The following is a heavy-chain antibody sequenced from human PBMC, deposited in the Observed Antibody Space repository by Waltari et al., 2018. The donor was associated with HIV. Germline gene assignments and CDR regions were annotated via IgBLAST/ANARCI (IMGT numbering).Heavy chain of an antibody. CDR3: ARGIIAAAGNWFDP. CDR1: GFTVTSTS. V-gene: IGHV3-66*02. Sequence: EVQLVESGGGLVQPGGSMRLSCAAAGFTVTSTSMSWVSQAPGKGLEWVSVIYSGGSTYYADSVKGRFTISRDNSKNTLYLQMNSLRAEDTAVYYCARGIIAAAGNWFDPWGQGTLVTVSS. J-gene: IGHJ5*02. D-gene: IGHD6-13*01. CDR2: IYSGGST.